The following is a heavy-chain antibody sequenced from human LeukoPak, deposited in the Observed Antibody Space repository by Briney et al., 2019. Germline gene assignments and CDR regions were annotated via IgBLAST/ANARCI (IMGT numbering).Heavy chain of an antibody. V-gene: IGHV1-8*01. CDR1: GYTFTSYD. D-gene: IGHD2-2*01. Sequence: GASVKVSCKASGYTFTSYDINWVRQATGQGLEWMGWMNPNSGNTGYAQKLQGRVTMTTDTSTSTAYMELRSLRSDDTAVYYCARGGLSGLTMTYYFDYWGQGTLVTVSS. CDR2: MNPNSGNT. CDR3: ARGGLSGLTMTYYFDY. J-gene: IGHJ4*02.